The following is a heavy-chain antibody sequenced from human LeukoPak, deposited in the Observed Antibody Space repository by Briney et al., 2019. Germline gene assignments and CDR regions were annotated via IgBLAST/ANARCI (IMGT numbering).Heavy chain of an antibody. CDR3: ARMVRGVICDY. CDR2: IYYSGST. J-gene: IGHJ4*02. V-gene: IGHV4-39*07. Sequence: SETLSLTCTVSGGSISSSSYYWGWIRQPPGKGLEWIGSIYYSGSTYYNPSLKSRVTISVDTSKNQFSLKLSSVTAADTAVYYCARMVRGVICDYWGQGTLVTVSS. D-gene: IGHD3-10*01. CDR1: GGSISSSSYY.